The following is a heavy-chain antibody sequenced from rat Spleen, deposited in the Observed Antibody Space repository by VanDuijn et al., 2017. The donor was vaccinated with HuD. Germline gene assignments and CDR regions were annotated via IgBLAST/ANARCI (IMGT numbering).Heavy chain of an antibody. CDR1: GFTFNNYW. D-gene: IGHD4-3*01. CDR3: VRQDTSGYSNWFAY. V-gene: IGHV5-31*01. Sequence: EVQLVESDGGLVQPGRSLKLSCVASGFTFNNYWMTWIRQAPGKGLEWVASITNTGGSTYYPDSVKGRFTISRENARSTLYLLMDSLRSEDTATYYCVRQDTSGYSNWFAYWGQGTLVTVSS. J-gene: IGHJ3*01. CDR2: ITNTGGST.